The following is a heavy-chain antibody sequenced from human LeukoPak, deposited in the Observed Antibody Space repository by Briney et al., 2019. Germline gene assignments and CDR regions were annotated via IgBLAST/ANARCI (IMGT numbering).Heavy chain of an antibody. D-gene: IGHD3-10*01. CDR3: AREASRAGTYYLDN. CDR1: GGSINSYY. V-gene: IGHV4-59*01. CDR2: IYYSGST. Sequence: SETLSLTCTVSGGSINSYYWSWIRQPPGKGLEWIGYIYYSGSTSYNPSLKSRVTISVDTSKNQFSLKLRSVTAADTAVYFCAREASRAGTYYLDNWGQGTLLTVSS. J-gene: IGHJ4*02.